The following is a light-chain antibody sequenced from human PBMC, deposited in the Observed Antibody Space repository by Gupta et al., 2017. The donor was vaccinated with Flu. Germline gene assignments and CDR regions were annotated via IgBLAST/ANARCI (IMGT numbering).Light chain of an antibody. CDR1: NCGSSN. Sequence: SSDLTQPLSVSVALGQTATITCGGKNCGSSNVNWYQQKPGQAPVLVIYRDDSRPAGIPGRLSGSVSGTTATLTILGAEVGDEDDYFCQVWASGSVVFGGGTKLTVV. J-gene: IGLJ2*01. CDR3: QVWASGSVV. CDR2: RDD. V-gene: IGLV3-9*01.